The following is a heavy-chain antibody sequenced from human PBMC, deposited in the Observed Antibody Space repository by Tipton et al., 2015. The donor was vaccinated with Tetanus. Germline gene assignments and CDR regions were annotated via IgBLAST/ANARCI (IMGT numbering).Heavy chain of an antibody. V-gene: IGHV3-74*01. CDR2: INSDGSST. Sequence: SLRLSCAASGFTFSSYWMHWVRQAPGKGLVWVSRINSDGSSTSYADSVKGRFTISRDNAKNTLYLQMNSLRAEDRAVYYCAKVERANTGYYNGMGGWDQGTKVTVSS. CDR3: AKVERANTGYYNGMGG. D-gene: IGHD5-24*01. J-gene: IGHJ6*02. CDR1: GFTFSSYW.